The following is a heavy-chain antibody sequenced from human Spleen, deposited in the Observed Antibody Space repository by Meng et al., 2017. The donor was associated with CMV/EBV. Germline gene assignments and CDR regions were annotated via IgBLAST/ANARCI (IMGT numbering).Heavy chain of an antibody. Sequence: GEPLKISCAAAGFTFSGSAMHWVRQASGKGLEWVGRIKNKANNYATAYVASVKGRFTISRDDSKNTAYLQMNSLKTEDTAVYYCTRSSMWAFDIWGQGTMVTVSS. CDR3: TRSSMWAFDI. CDR1: GFTFSGSA. CDR2: IKNKANNYAT. D-gene: IGHD2-21*01. J-gene: IGHJ3*02. V-gene: IGHV3-73*01.